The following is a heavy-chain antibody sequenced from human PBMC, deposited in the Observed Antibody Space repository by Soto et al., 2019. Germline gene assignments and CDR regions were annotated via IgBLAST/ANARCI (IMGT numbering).Heavy chain of an antibody. D-gene: IGHD3-3*01. CDR2: IKSKTDGGTT. Sequence: GGSLRLSCAASGFTFSNAWMSWVRQAPGKGLEWVGRIKSKTDGGTTDYAAPVKGRFTISRDDSKNTLYLQMNILKTEDTAVYYCTTEYYDFWSGSSPEYFQHWGQGTLVTVSS. CDR1: GFTFSNAW. J-gene: IGHJ1*01. CDR3: TTEYYDFWSGSSPEYFQH. V-gene: IGHV3-15*01.